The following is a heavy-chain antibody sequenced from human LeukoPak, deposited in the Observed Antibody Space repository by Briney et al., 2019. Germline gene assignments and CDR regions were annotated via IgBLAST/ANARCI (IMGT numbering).Heavy chain of an antibody. CDR1: GFTFSSYS. CDR2: ISSSSSTI. CDR3: ARETKHPLYGGNSFDY. J-gene: IGHJ4*02. V-gene: IGHV3-48*04. D-gene: IGHD4-23*01. Sequence: GGSLRLSCAASGFTFSSYSMNWVRQAPGKGLEWVSYISSSSSTIYYADSVKGRFTISRDNAKNSLYLQMNSLRAEDTAVYYCARETKHPLYGGNSFDYWGQGTLVTVSS.